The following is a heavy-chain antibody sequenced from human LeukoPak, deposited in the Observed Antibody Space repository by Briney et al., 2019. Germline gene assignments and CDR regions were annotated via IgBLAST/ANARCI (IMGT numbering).Heavy chain of an antibody. CDR1: GGSFSGYY. V-gene: IGHV4-34*01. J-gene: IGHJ4*02. CDR3: ARGFHCSSTSCHLTFDY. CDR2: INHSGST. Sequence: SETLSLTCAVYGGSFSGYYWSWIRQPPGKGLEWIGEINHSGSTNYNPSLKSRVTISVDTSKNQFSLKLSSATAADTAVYYCARGFHCSSTSCHLTFDYWGQGTLVTVSS. D-gene: IGHD2-2*01.